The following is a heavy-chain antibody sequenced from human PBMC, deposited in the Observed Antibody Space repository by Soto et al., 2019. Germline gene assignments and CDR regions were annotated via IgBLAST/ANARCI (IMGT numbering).Heavy chain of an antibody. CDR1: GFSLTNSGVG. CDR2: IYWDNDR. Sequence: QITLKESGPTLVEHTQTLTLTCSFSGFSLTNSGVGVGWFRQAPGKALECLGIIYWDNDRRYNPSLKTRLTITKDTSKNQVVLTMTYMEPVDTGTYYCAHRVTYYGSWDVGWFDSWGQGTPVTVS. CDR3: AHRVTYYGSWDVGWFDS. J-gene: IGHJ5*01. V-gene: IGHV2-5*02. D-gene: IGHD3-22*01.